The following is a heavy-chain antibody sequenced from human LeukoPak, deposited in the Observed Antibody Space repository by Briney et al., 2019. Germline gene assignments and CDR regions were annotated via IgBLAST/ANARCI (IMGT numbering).Heavy chain of an antibody. V-gene: IGHV4-39*01. CDR1: GGSISSSSYY. CDR3: ARITMIVVVNSAPNYYYYMDV. Sequence: SETLSLTCTVSGGSISSSSYYWGWIRQPPGKGLECVGSIYYSGSTYYNPSLKSRVTISVDTSKNQFSLKLSSVTAADTAVYYCARITMIVVVNSAPNYYYYMDVWGKGTTVTISS. CDR2: IYYSGST. J-gene: IGHJ6*03. D-gene: IGHD3-22*01.